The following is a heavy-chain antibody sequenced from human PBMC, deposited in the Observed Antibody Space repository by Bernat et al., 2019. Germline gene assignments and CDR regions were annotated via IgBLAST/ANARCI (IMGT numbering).Heavy chain of an antibody. CDR3: ARGVLTGLLNWLDP. CDR2: INAGNGNT. J-gene: IGHJ5*02. V-gene: IGHV1-3*01. Sequence: QVQLVQSGAEVKKPGASVKVSCKASGYTFTSYAMRWVRQAPGQGLEWMGWINAGNGNTKYSQNFQGSVTFTRDTSATTAYMELSSLRSEDTAVYYCARGVLTGLLNWLDPWGQGTLVTVSS. CDR1: GYTFTSYA. D-gene: IGHD3-9*01.